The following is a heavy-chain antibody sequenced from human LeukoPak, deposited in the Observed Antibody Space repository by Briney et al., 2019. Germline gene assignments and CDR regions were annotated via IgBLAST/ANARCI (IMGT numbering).Heavy chain of an antibody. CDR1: GGSISSFY. CDR3: ARAEYSYGPNDY. Sequence: SETLSLTCTISGGSISSFYWSWIRQPPGKGLQWIGYVYYSGSTNYNPSLKSRVTISVDTSKNHFSLKLSSVTAADTAVYYCARAEYSYGPNDYWGQGTLVTVSS. D-gene: IGHD5-18*01. V-gene: IGHV4-59*08. CDR2: VYYSGST. J-gene: IGHJ4*02.